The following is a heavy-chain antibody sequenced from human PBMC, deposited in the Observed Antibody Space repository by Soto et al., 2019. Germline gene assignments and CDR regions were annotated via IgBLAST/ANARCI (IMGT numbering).Heavy chain of an antibody. D-gene: IGHD3-10*01. CDR1: GGSISSYY. V-gene: IGHV4-4*07. J-gene: IGHJ5*02. CDR2: IYTSGST. Sequence: SETLSLTCTVSGGSISSYYWSWIRQPTGKGLEWIGRIYTSGSTNYNPSLNSRVTMSVATSKDQFPLKLSSVTAADTAVYYCARGLWFGELSSSWFDPWGQGTLVTVSS. CDR3: ARGLWFGELSSSWFDP.